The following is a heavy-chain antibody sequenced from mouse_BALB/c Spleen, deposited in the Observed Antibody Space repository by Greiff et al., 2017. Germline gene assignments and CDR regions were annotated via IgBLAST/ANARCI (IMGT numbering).Heavy chain of an antibody. CDR2: ISYSGST. Sequence: EVQRVESGPGLVKPSQSLSLTCTVTGYSITSDYAWNWIRQFPGNKLEWMGYISYSGSTSYNPSLKSRISITRDTSKNQFFLQLNSVTTEDTATYYCARNPTITTATNYFDYWGQGTTRTVSS. J-gene: IGHJ2*01. V-gene: IGHV3-2*02. CDR3: ARNPTITTATNYFDY. D-gene: IGHD1-2*01. CDR1: GYSITSDYA.